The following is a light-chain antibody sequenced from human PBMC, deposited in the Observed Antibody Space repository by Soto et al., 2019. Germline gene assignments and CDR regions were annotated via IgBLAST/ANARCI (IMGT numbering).Light chain of an antibody. CDR1: SNDVGGYNY. CDR2: EVS. J-gene: IGLJ1*01. V-gene: IGLV2-14*01. CDR3: SSHSATSSYV. Sequence: QSALTQPASVSGSPGQSITISCTGTSNDVGGYNYVSWYQQQPGKAPKLIIYEVSHRPSGISNRFSGSKSGNTASLTISGLHVEDEADYYCSSHSATSSYVFGTGTKLTVL.